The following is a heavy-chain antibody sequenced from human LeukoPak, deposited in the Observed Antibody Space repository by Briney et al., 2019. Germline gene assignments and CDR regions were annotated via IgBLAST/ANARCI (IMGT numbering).Heavy chain of an antibody. CDR3: TTLTSFRELDILTNY. CDR1: GFTFSNAW. J-gene: IGHJ4*02. V-gene: IGHV3-15*01. CDR2: IKRKTDGGTT. D-gene: IGHD3-9*01. Sequence: GRSLRLSCAVSGFTFSNAWMNWVRQAPGKGLEWVGRIKRKTDGGTTDYAAPVEGRFTISRDDSKNTLYLHMNSLKIEDTAVYYCTTLTSFRELDILTNYWGQGTLVTVSS.